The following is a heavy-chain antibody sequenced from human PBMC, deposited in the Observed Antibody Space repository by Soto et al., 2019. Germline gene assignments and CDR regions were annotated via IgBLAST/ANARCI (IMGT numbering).Heavy chain of an antibody. V-gene: IGHV4-31*03. CDR3: ARAGDYTDYFRFDP. CDR2: IYYTGST. CDR1: GGSITSGGYY. D-gene: IGHD4-17*01. J-gene: IGHJ5*02. Sequence: QVQMQESGPGLVKPSQTLSLTCSVSGGSITSGGYYWTWIRQHPEKGLEWIGYIYYTGSTNYNPSLRSRVTISRDTSKNQFSLRLSSVTAADTAVYYCARAGDYTDYFRFDPWGQGTLVTVSS.